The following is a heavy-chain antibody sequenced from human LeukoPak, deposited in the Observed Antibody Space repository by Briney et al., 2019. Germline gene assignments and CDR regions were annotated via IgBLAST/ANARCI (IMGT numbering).Heavy chain of an antibody. CDR1: GGSLSSYY. J-gene: IGHJ4*02. CDR3: ARDGGGKSRPFDY. V-gene: IGHV4-59*01. D-gene: IGHD4-23*01. CDR2: IYYSGST. Sequence: PSETLSLTCTVSGGSLSSYYWSWIRQPPGKGLEWLGNIYYSGSTNYNPSLKSRVTISVDTSKNQFSLKVSSVTAADTAVYYCARDGGGKSRPFDYWGQGTPVTVSS.